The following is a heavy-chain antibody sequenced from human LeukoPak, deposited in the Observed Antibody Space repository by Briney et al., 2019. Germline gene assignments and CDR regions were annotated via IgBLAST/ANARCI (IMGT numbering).Heavy chain of an antibody. Sequence: ASVKVSCKASGGTFISYAISWVGQAPGQGLEWMGGIIPIFGTANYAQKFQGRVTITADESTSTAYMELSSLRSEDTAVYYCARDCRDDYGDFRSWGQGTLVTVSS. CDR1: GGTFISYA. D-gene: IGHD4-17*01. CDR2: IIPIFGTA. V-gene: IGHV1-69*13. CDR3: ARDCRDDYGDFRS. J-gene: IGHJ1*01.